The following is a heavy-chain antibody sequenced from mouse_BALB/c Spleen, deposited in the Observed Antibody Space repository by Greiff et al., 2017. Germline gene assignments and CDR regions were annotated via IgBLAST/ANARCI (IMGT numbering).Heavy chain of an antibody. CDR2: IRNKANGYTT. D-gene: IGHD3-2*01. J-gene: IGHJ2*01. Sequence: EVQVVESGGGLVQPGGSLRLSCATSGFTFTDYYMSWVRQPPGKALEWLGFIRNKANGYTTEYSASVKGRFTISRDNSQSILYLQMNTLRAEDSATYYCARGQLGLRFDDWGRGTTLTVSA. V-gene: IGHV7-3*02. CDR3: ARGQLGLRFDD. CDR1: GFTFTDYY.